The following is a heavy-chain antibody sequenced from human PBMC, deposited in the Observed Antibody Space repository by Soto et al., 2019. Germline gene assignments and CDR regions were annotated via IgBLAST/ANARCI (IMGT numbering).Heavy chain of an antibody. J-gene: IGHJ5*02. V-gene: IGHV3-11*04. CDR2: ISSSSSTI. D-gene: IGHD3-3*01. Sequence: PGGSLRLSCAASGFTFSDYYMSWIRQAPGKGLEWVSYISSSSSTIYYADSVKGRFTISRDNAKNSLYLQMNSLRDEDTAVYYCARAALYYDLGNWFDPWGQGTLVTVSS. CDR1: GFTFSDYY. CDR3: ARAALYYDLGNWFDP.